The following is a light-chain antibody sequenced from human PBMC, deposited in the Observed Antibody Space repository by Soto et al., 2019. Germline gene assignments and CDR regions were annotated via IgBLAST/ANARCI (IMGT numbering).Light chain of an antibody. CDR3: QQYDDWLRLT. Sequence: IVMKQSPASLSVSTGERATLSCRASQSVNIYLAWYQQKPGQAPRLLIFGASYRATGIPARFSGSGSGTEFNLTISSLQSEDFAVYFCQQYDDWLRLTFGGGTKVDIK. CDR2: GAS. J-gene: IGKJ4*01. CDR1: QSVNIY. V-gene: IGKV3D-15*01.